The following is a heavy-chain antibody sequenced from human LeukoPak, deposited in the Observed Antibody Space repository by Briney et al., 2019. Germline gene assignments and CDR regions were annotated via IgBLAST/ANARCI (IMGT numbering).Heavy chain of an antibody. Sequence: SETLSLTCTVSGGSISSSSYYWGWIRQPPGTGLEWIGSIYYSGSTYYNPSLKSRVTISVDTSKNQFSLKLSSVTAADTAVYYCARERFGESYFDYWGQGTLVTVSS. CDR3: ARERFGESYFDY. V-gene: IGHV4-39*02. J-gene: IGHJ4*02. D-gene: IGHD3-10*01. CDR2: IYYSGST. CDR1: GGSISSSSYY.